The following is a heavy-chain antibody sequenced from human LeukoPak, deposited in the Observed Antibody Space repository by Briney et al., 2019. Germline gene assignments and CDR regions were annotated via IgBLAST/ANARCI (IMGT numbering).Heavy chain of an antibody. Sequence: PGGSLRLSCAASAFTFSNAWMTRVRQAPGKGLEWVGRIKSKTDGGTTDYAAPVNGRFTISRYDSKNTLYLQMNSLETDDTAVYFCDRSYPYDYWGQGTRVTVSS. CDR1: AFTFSNAW. CDR2: IKSKTDGGTT. D-gene: IGHD3-16*02. J-gene: IGHJ4*02. V-gene: IGHV3-15*01. CDR3: DRSYPYDY.